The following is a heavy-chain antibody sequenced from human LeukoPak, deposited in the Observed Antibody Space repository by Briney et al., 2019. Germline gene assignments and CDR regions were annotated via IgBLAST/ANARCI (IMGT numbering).Heavy chain of an antibody. V-gene: IGHV3-49*04. CDR2: IRSKAYGGTT. Sequence: GGSLRLSCTASGFTFGDYAMSRVRQAPGKGLEWVGFIRSKAYGGTTEYAASVKGRFTISRDDSKSIAYLQMNSLKTEDTAVYYCTRTFGGVIVYYFDYWGQGTLVTVSS. CDR1: GFTFGDYA. CDR3: TRTFGGVIVYYFDY. J-gene: IGHJ4*02. D-gene: IGHD3-16*02.